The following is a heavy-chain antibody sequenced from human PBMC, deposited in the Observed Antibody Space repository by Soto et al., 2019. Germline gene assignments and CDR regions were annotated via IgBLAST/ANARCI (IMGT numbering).Heavy chain of an antibody. Sequence: QVQLVQSGAELRKPGSSVRVSCTSSGGPFNTFAINWVRQAPGQGLEWMGGIIPLSGTTNYAQNLQGRVTISAHGTPSTLFMDLTNLRSDDTAVYFCARDSPDQSVLRFLRWFAYWGPGTLVTGSS. J-gene: IGHJ4*02. CDR3: ARDSPDQSVLRFLRWFAY. V-gene: IGHV1-69*01. CDR2: IIPLSGTT. D-gene: IGHD3-3*01. CDR1: GGPFNTFA.